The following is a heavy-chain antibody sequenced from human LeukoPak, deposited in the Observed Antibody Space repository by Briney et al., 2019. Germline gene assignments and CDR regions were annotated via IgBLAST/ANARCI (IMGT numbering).Heavy chain of an antibody. J-gene: IGHJ3*02. CDR2: IYYSGST. D-gene: IGHD2-15*01. CDR1: GGSFSSGSYY. CDR3: ARPIRSPPYAFDI. Sequence: SETLSLTCTVSGGSFSSGSYYWSWIRQPPGKGLEWIGYIYYSGSTNYNPSFKSRVTISVDTSKNQFSLKLSSVTAADTAVYYCARPIRSPPYAFDIWGQGTMVTVSS. V-gene: IGHV4-61*01.